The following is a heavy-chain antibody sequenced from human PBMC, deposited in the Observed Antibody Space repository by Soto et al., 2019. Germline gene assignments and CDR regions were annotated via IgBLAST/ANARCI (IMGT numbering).Heavy chain of an antibody. Sequence: GASVKVSCKASAGTFRSYAISWVRQAPGQGLEWMGVIIPMFGTPNFAQKFQGRVTITRDTSASTAYMELSSLRSEDTAVYYCARGGSLYWYFDLWGRGTLVTVSS. V-gene: IGHV1-69*05. J-gene: IGHJ2*01. CDR2: IIPMFGTP. CDR1: AGTFRSYA. CDR3: ARGGSLYWYFDL. D-gene: IGHD1-26*01.